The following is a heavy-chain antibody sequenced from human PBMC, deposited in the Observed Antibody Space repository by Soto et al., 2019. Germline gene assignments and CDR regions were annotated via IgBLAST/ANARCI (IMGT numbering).Heavy chain of an antibody. CDR2: IIPIFGTA. D-gene: IGHD3-22*01. CDR1: GGTFSSYA. J-gene: IGHJ5*02. CDR3: ARGRSRYYDSSGYYWGYNWFDP. V-gene: IGHV1-69*13. Sequence: ASVKVSCKASGGTFSSYAISWVRQAPGQGLEWMGGIIPIFGTANYAQKFQGRVTITADESTSTAYMELSSLRSEDTAVYYCARGRSRYYDSSGYYWGYNWFDPWGQGTLVTVSS.